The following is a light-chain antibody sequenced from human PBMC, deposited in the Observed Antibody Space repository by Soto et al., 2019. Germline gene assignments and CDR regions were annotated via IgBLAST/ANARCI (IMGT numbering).Light chain of an antibody. V-gene: IGLV2-14*01. Sequence: QSVRTQPASVSGSPGQSITISCTGTSSDVGGYDYVSWYQQHPGKAPKLMIYDVTNRPSGVSNRFSGSKSGNTASLTISGLQAEDEADYYCISYASINTYVFGTG. CDR2: DVT. CDR3: ISYASINTYV. J-gene: IGLJ1*01. CDR1: SSDVGGYDY.